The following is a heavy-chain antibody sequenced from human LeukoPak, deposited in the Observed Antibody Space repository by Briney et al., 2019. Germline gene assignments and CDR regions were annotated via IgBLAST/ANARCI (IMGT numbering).Heavy chain of an antibody. J-gene: IGHJ6*02. CDR1: GFTVSSNY. D-gene: IGHD4-11*01. V-gene: IGHV3-53*01. CDR2: IYSGGST. Sequence: PGGSLRLSCAASGFTVSSNYMSWVRQAPGKGLEWVSVIYSGGSTYYADSVKGRFIISRDNSKNTLYLQMNSLRAEDTAVYYCARAGYSNYYYYYGMDVWGQGTTVTVSS. CDR3: ARAGYSNYYYYYGMDV.